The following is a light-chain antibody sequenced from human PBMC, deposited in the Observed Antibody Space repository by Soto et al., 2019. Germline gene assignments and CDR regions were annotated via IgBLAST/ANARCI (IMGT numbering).Light chain of an antibody. CDR3: QQRSNRPLT. J-gene: IGKJ1*01. Sequence: EIVLTQSPATLSLSPGERATLSCRATQSVSSYLAWYQQRPGQAPRLLIYDASNRATGIPARFSGSGSGTDFPLTISRLSPEDFAVYYCQQRSNRPLTFGQGTKVEIK. V-gene: IGKV3-11*01. CDR1: QSVSSY. CDR2: DAS.